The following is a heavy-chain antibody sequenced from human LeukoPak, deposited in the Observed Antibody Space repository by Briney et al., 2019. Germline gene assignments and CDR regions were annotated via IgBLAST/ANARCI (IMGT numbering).Heavy chain of an antibody. V-gene: IGHV4-34*01. D-gene: IGHD3-10*01. CDR2: INHSGST. CDR3: ARFPLGLFGEFLNFDY. Sequence: PSETLSLTCAVYGGSISGYYWTWIRQPPGKGLEWIGEINHSGSTNYNPSLKSRVTISVDTSKNQFSLKLSSVTAADTAVYYCARFPLGLFGEFLNFDYWGQGTLVTVSS. J-gene: IGHJ4*02. CDR1: GGSISGYY.